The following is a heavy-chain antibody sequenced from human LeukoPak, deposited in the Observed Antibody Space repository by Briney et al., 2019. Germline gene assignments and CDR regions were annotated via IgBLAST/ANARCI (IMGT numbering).Heavy chain of an antibody. J-gene: IGHJ4*02. CDR3: AKDGTSSFEY. Sequence: PGGSLRLSCAASGFTFSSYAMSWVRQAPGKGLEWVASISGSGRSTNYADPVKGRFTISRDNFKNTLYLQMNSLRVEDTAVYYCAKDGTSSFEYWGQGTLVTVSS. D-gene: IGHD6-6*01. CDR2: ISGSGRST. V-gene: IGHV3-23*01. CDR1: GFTFSSYA.